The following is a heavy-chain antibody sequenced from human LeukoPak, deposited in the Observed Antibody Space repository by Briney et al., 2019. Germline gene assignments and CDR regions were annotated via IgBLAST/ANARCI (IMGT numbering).Heavy chain of an antibody. CDR1: GFTFSSYA. J-gene: IGHJ4*02. CDR2: ISYDGSNK. CDR3: ARGRSGSYFGDY. D-gene: IGHD1-26*01. V-gene: IGHV3-30-3*01. Sequence: GRSLRLSCAASGFTFSSYAMHWVRQAPGKGLEWVAVISYDGSNKCYADSVKGRFTISRDNSKNTLYLQMNSLRAEDTAVYYCARGRSGSYFGDYWGQGTLVTVSS.